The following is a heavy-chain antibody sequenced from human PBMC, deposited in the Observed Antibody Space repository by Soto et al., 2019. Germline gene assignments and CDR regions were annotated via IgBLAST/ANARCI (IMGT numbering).Heavy chain of an antibody. D-gene: IGHD2-2*01. CDR3: ARGIGVPAAPPRGYYFDY. J-gene: IGHJ4*02. Sequence: PSETLSLTCAVSCGSIISGGYSWSWIRQPPGKGLEWIGYIYHSGSTYYNPSLKSRVTISVDRSKNQFSLKLSSVTAADTAVYYCARGIGVPAAPPRGYYFDYWGQGTLVTVSS. CDR1: CGSIISGGYS. V-gene: IGHV4-30-2*01. CDR2: IYHSGST.